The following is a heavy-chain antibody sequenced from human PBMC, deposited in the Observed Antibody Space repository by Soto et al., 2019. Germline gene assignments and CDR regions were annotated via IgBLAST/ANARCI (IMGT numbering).Heavy chain of an antibody. D-gene: IGHD2-15*01. CDR3: ARGDGGTLAS. J-gene: IGHJ4*02. CDR2: INAYIGDT. V-gene: IGHV1-18*01. CDR1: GYTFTHYG. Sequence: QVQLVQSGAEVKKPGASVKVSCKASGYTFTHYGITWVRQAPGQGLEWTGWINAYIGDTKSAQKYQGRVTVTIDTSTSTACLAMRSLRSADTAVDYGARGDGGTLASWGQGTLVRVSA.